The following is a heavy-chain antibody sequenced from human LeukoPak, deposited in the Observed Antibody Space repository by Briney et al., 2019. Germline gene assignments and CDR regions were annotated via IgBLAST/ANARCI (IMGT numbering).Heavy chain of an antibody. CDR3: ARTAARRFDY. CDR1: GYTFPSYF. Sequence: GASVEVPCKASGYTFPSYFMHWVRQAPGQGLEWMGIINPTGGSTTYAQKFQGRVTMTRDTSTSTVYMELSSLRSDDTAVYYCARTAARRFDYWGQGTLVTVSS. V-gene: IGHV1-46*01. D-gene: IGHD6-6*01. J-gene: IGHJ4*02. CDR2: INPTGGST.